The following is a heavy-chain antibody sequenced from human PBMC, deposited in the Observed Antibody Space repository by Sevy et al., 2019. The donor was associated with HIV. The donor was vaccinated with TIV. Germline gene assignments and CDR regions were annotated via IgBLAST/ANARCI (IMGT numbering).Heavy chain of an antibody. D-gene: IGHD3-10*01. CDR3: ARDKNYYVSGSFDY. J-gene: IGHJ4*01. V-gene: IGHV1-69*13. CDR2: IIAVFGTT. Sequence: ASVKVSCKASGGIFRSNAISWVRQAPGQGLEWMGGIIAVFGTTHYAQKFQGRVTITADESRSTAYMEQSSLKSEDTAVYYCARDKNYYVSGSFDYWGQGSQVTVSS. CDR1: GGIFRSNA.